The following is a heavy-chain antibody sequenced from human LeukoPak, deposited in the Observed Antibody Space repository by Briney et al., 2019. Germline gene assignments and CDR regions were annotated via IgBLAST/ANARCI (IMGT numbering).Heavy chain of an antibody. CDR2: IYSGGST. J-gene: IGHJ4*02. Sequence: TGGSLRLSCAASGFTFSSYAMSWVRQAPGKGLEWVSVIYSGGSTYYADSVKGRFTISRDNSKNTLYLQMNSLRAADTAVYYCARDKGTSYLSSFDYWGQGTLVTVSS. D-gene: IGHD6-6*01. CDR3: ARDKGTSYLSSFDY. V-gene: IGHV3-66*02. CDR1: GFTFSSYA.